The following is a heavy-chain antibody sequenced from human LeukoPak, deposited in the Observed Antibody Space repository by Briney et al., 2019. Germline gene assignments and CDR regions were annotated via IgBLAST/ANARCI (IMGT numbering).Heavy chain of an antibody. J-gene: IGHJ4*02. CDR3: ARARSEGIVNYFDY. D-gene: IGHD2-15*01. V-gene: IGHV4-39*07. CDR1: GGSISSSSYY. Sequence: KPSETLSLTCTVSGGSISSSSYYWGWIRQPPGKGLEWIGSIYYSGSTYYNPSLKSRVTISVDTSKNQFSLKLSSVTAADTAVYYCARARSEGIVNYFDYWGQGTLVTVSS. CDR2: IYYSGST.